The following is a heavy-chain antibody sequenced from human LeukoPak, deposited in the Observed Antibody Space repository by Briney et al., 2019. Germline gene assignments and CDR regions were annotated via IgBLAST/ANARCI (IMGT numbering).Heavy chain of an antibody. J-gene: IGHJ4*02. CDR3: ARVAEATTVVSPDYFHY. Sequence: ASVKVSCKASGYTFTDYYMHWVRQAPGQGLEWMGWINPNSGGTSYAQEFQGRVTMTRDTSITTAYMNLSRLRSDDTAVYYCARVAEATTVVSPDYFHYWGQGTLVTVSS. V-gene: IGHV1-2*02. CDR2: INPNSGGT. D-gene: IGHD4-23*01. CDR1: GYTFTDYY.